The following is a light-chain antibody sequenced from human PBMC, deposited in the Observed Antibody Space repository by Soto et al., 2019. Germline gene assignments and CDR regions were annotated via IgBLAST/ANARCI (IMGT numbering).Light chain of an antibody. CDR1: SSNIGAGYD. Sequence: QSVLTQPPSVSGAPGQRVTISCTGSSSNIGAGYDVHWYQQLPGTAPKLLIYGNNNRPSGVPDRFSGSKSGTSASLAITGLQAEDEADYYCQSYDSSLSGYVCGTGTKV. J-gene: IGLJ1*01. CDR3: QSYDSSLSGYV. CDR2: GNN. V-gene: IGLV1-40*01.